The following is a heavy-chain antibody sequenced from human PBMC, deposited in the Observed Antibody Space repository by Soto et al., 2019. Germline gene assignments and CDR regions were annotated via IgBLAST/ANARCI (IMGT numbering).Heavy chain of an antibody. Sequence: WGSLRLSCATSGFTFSDYSINWFRQSPFKGLEWVSSISSSGNYIYSADSVKGRFTISRDNTKSSLNLQMNSLRAEDTAVYYCARTGRWLQFEDYWGQGTLVTVSS. J-gene: IGHJ4*02. D-gene: IGHD5-12*01. CDR2: ISSSGNYI. CDR1: GFTFSDYS. V-gene: IGHV3-21*01. CDR3: ARTGRWLQFEDY.